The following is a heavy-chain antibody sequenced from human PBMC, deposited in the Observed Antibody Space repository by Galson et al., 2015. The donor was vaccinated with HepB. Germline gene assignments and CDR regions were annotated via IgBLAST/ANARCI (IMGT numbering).Heavy chain of an antibody. D-gene: IGHD3-10*01. CDR2: ISSSNSTI. V-gene: IGHV3-48*02. J-gene: IGHJ3*02. CDR1: GFSFISYS. Sequence: SLRLSCAASGFSFISYSMNWVRQAPGKGLEWVSYISSSNSTIYYTDSVKGRFTISRDNAKNSLYLQMNSLRDEDTAVYYCARDYYGSEEQHAFEIWGQGTMVTVSS. CDR3: ARDYYGSEEQHAFEI.